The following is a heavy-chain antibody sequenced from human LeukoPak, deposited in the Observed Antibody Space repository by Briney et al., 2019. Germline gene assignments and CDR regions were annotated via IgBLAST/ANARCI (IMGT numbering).Heavy chain of an antibody. CDR3: ARFSNPDILTGYYVY. V-gene: IGHV1-69*06. CDR1: GGTFSSYA. CDR2: IIPIFGTS. J-gene: IGHJ4*02. D-gene: IGHD3-9*01. Sequence: SVKVSCKASGGTFSSYAISWVRQAPGQGLEWMGGIIPIFGTSNYAQKFQGRVTITADKSTSTAYMELSSLRSEDTAVYYCARFSNPDILTGYYVYWGQGTLVTVSS.